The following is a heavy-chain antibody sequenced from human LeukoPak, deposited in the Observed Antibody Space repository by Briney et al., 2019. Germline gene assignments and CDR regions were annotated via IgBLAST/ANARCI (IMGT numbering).Heavy chain of an antibody. CDR3: AREGPRGNSQFDY. J-gene: IGHJ4*02. D-gene: IGHD2/OR15-2a*01. CDR1: GFTFSSYG. CDR2: IWYDGSNK. Sequence: GGSLRLSYAASGFTFSSYGMHWVRQAPGKGLEWVALIWYDGSNKYYTDSVKGRLTISRDNSKNTLYLQMNSLRAEDTAVYYCAREGPRGNSQFDYWGQGTLVTVSS. V-gene: IGHV3-33*01.